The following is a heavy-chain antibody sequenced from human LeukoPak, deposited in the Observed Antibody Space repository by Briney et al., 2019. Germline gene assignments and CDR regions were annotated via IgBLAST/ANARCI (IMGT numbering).Heavy chain of an antibody. Sequence: PGGSLRLSCAASGFTFSSYSMNWVRQAPGKGLEWVANINEDGSEKYYADSVEGRFTISRDNAKNSLDLQMNSLRADDTAIYYCARSKIDYWGQGTLVTVSS. J-gene: IGHJ4*02. V-gene: IGHV3-7*01. CDR1: GFTFSSYS. CDR2: INEDGSEK. D-gene: IGHD4-11*01. CDR3: ARSKIDY.